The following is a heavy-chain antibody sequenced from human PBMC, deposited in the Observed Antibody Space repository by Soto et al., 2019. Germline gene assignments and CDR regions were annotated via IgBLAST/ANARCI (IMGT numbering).Heavy chain of an antibody. CDR3: ARALGYSSTSRLDL. CDR2: MNPDTGNT. J-gene: IGHJ4*02. Sequence: QVQLVQSGAEVEKPGASVKVSCKASGYTCTTYDFNWVRQAPGHGLEWMGWMNPDTGNTGYAQQFQGRVTMTRDTSISTAFMALSGLTAEDTAVYYCARALGYSSTSRLDLWGQGTLVTVSS. D-gene: IGHD6-19*01. CDR1: GYTCTTYD. V-gene: IGHV1-8*01.